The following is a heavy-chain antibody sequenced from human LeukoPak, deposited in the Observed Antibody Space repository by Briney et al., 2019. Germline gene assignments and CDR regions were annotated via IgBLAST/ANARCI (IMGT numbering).Heavy chain of an antibody. J-gene: IGHJ3*02. D-gene: IGHD6-6*01. Sequence: SETLSLTCAVYGGSFSGYYWNWIRQPPGKGLEWIGEINHSGSTNYNPSLKSRVTISVDTSKNQFSLKLSSVTAADTAVYYCARLDSSSDAFDIWGQGTMVTVSS. CDR1: GGSFSGYY. V-gene: IGHV4-34*01. CDR3: ARLDSSSDAFDI. CDR2: INHSGST.